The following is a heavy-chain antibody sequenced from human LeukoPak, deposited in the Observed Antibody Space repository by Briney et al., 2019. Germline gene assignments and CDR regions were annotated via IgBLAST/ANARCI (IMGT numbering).Heavy chain of an antibody. J-gene: IGHJ4*02. Sequence: GESLRLSCAASGFIIISYRMSWVRQAPGKGLEWVANIKQDGSEKYYVDSVKGRFTISRDNSKNTLYLQMNSLRAEDTAVYYCAKDLLRLRYFDWLSPDYYFDYWGQGTLVTVSS. CDR2: IKQDGSEK. CDR1: GFIIISYR. CDR3: AKDLLRLRYFDWLSPDYYFDY. D-gene: IGHD3-9*01. V-gene: IGHV3-7*03.